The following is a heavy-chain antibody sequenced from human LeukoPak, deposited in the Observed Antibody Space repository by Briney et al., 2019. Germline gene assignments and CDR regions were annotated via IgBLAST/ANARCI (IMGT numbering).Heavy chain of an antibody. Sequence: GGSLRLSCVASGFTFTSGAMNWVRQAPGKGLEWVSSTVSRGTTQYADSVKGRFTVSRDTSKNTLYLQMNSLRADDTAVYYCAKCSTSAYTTGWCNWIDPWGQGTLVTVSS. CDR1: GFTFTSGA. CDR3: AKCSTSAYTTGWCNWIDP. CDR2: TVSRGTT. D-gene: IGHD6-19*01. V-gene: IGHV3-23*01. J-gene: IGHJ5*02.